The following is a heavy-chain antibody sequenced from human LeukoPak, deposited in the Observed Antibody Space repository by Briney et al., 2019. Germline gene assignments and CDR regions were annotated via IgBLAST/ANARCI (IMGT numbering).Heavy chain of an antibody. J-gene: IGHJ1*01. D-gene: IGHD6-19*01. CDR1: GGTFSSYA. Sequence: SVKVSCKASGGTFSSYAISWVRQAPGQGLEWMGGIIPIFGTANYAQKFQGRVTITADESTSTAYMELSSLRSEDTAVYYCAGTIRNSSGWYIYPGDVSSEYFQHWGQGTLVTVSS. CDR2: IIPIFGTA. CDR3: AGTIRNSSGWYIYPGDVSSEYFQH. V-gene: IGHV1-69*13.